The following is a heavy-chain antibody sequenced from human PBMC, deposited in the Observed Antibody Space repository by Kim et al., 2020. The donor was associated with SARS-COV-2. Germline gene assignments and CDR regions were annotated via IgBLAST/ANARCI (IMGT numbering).Heavy chain of an antibody. V-gene: IGHV4-34*01. J-gene: IGHJ6*02. Sequence: SETLSLTCAVYGGSFSGYYWSWIRQPPGKGLEWIGEINHSGSTNYNPSLKSRVTISVDTSKNQFSLKLSSVTAADTAVYYCARGNTAMVKNGMDVWGQGTTVTVSS. CDR3: ARGNTAMVKNGMDV. CDR2: INHSGST. D-gene: IGHD5-18*01. CDR1: GGSFSGYY.